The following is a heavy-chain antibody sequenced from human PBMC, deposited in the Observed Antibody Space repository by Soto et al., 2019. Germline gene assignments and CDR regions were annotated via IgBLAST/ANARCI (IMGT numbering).Heavy chain of an antibody. CDR1: GGSMRNYF. J-gene: IGHJ4*02. CDR2: THYSGTT. D-gene: IGHD6-13*01. CDR3: AAGEASSRNLAPYYLDF. V-gene: IGHV4-59*01. Sequence: SETLSLTCTVSGGSMRNYFWTWIRQPPGKGLEWIGYTHYSGTTSFFPSYNPSLRSRVTISEDTSKNQFSLKLLSVTTADTAVYFCAAGEASSRNLAPYYLDFWGQGTLVTVSS.